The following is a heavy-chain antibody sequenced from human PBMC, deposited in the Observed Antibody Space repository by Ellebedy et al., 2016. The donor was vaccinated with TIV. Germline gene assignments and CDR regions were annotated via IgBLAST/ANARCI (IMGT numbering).Heavy chain of an antibody. CDR3: AHMAGVMESATFDY. V-gene: IGHV2-5*01. Sequence: SGPTLVKPTQTLTLTCTFSGFSLTTSGVCVGWIRQPPGRALEWLAVIYWNDDKRYSPSLKNRLTITKDTSKDQVVLTMTNMDPVDTATYYCAHMAGVMESATFDYWGQGTLVTVS. CDR2: IYWNDDK. CDR1: GFSLTTSGVC. D-gene: IGHD3-16*01. J-gene: IGHJ4*02.